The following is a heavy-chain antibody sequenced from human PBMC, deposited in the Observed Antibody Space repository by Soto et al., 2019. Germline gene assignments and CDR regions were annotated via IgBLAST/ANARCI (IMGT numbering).Heavy chain of an antibody. V-gene: IGHV1-2*02. CDR1: GYTFTGYY. D-gene: IGHD6-6*01. CDR2: INPNSGGT. CDR3: ARDYSSSSYYFDY. Sequence: ASVKVSCKASGYTFTGYYMHWVRQAPGQGLEWTGWINPNSGGTNYARKFQGRVTMTRDTSIGTAYMELSRLRSDDTAVYYCARDYSSSSYYFDYWGQGTLVTVSS. J-gene: IGHJ4*02.